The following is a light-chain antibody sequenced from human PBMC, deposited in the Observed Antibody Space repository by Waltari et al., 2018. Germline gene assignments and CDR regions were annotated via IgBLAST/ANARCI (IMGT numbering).Light chain of an antibody. CDR3: QQFDGSLYT. V-gene: IGKV3-20*01. CDR1: QSVSSSY. CDR2: GAS. J-gene: IGKJ2*01. Sequence: EIVLTQSPGTLSLSPGERATLSCRASQSVSSSYVNWYQQKPGQPPRLLIYGASNRATGIPERFSGSGSGADFTLTISRLKPEDFAVYYCQQFDGSLYTFGQGTKLETK.